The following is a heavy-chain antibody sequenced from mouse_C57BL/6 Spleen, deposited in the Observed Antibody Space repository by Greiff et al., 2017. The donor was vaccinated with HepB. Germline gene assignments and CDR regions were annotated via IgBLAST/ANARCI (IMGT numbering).Heavy chain of an antibody. J-gene: IGHJ2*01. Sequence: EVQLLESEGGLVQPGSSMKLSCTASGFTFSDYYMAWVRQVPEKGLEWVADINYPGSSTYYLDSLKSRFIISRDNSKNILYLQMSSLMSEDTATYYCGRGGCNCVDYWGQGTTVTVSS. CDR2: INYPGSST. CDR1: GFTFSDYY. V-gene: IGHV5-16*01. CDR3: GRGGCNCVDY. D-gene: IGHD4-1*02.